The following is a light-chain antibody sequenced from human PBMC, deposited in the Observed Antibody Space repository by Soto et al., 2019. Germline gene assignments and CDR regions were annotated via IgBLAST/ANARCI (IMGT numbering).Light chain of an antibody. Sequence: EIVLTQSPGTLSLSPGERATLSCRASQSVSNSYLAWYQQKPGQAPGLLIYGASTRATGIPDRFSGSGSGTDFTLTISRLEPEDFAVYYCQQYGTSPLTFGGGTKVDIK. V-gene: IGKV3-20*01. CDR1: QSVSNSY. J-gene: IGKJ4*01. CDR3: QQYGTSPLT. CDR2: GAS.